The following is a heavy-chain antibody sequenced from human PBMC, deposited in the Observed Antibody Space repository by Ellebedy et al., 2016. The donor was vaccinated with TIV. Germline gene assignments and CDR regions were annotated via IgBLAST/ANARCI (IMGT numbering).Heavy chain of an antibody. CDR1: GYRFTSYW. CDR3: AIDCSGGSCYFNY. D-gene: IGHD2-15*01. V-gene: IGHV5-51*01. Sequence: GGSLRLSXKGSGYRFTSYWIAWVRQMPGKGLEWMGIIYPGDSDTRYSPSFQGQVTISVDKSISTAYLQWSSLKASDTAMYYCAIDCSGGSCYFNYWGQGTLVTVSS. J-gene: IGHJ4*02. CDR2: IYPGDSDT.